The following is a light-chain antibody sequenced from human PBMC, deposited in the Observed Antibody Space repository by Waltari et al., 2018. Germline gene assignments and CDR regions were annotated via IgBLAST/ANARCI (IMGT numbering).Light chain of an antibody. CDR3: SSQSSNDVVL. Sequence: QSALTQPASVSGSPGQSVTIFCAGTSTNVGGYNSVSWYQEHPGQAPRAIIYDVSDRPSGVSDRFSGSKSGNTASLTISGLQAEDEADYYCSSQSSNDVVLFGGGTKLTVL. CDR1: STNVGGYNS. CDR2: DVS. V-gene: IGLV2-14*01. J-gene: IGLJ2*01.